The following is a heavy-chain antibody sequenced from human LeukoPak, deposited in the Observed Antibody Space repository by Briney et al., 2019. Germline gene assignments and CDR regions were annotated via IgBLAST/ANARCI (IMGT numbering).Heavy chain of an antibody. CDR2: IKQDGSEK. CDR1: GFTFSSYW. V-gene: IGHV3-7*01. D-gene: IGHD3-10*01. J-gene: IGHJ4*02. CDR3: AKDFLWFGDTTLGDMAIDY. Sequence: PGGSLRLSCAGSGFTFSSYWMSWVRQAPGKGLEWVANIKQDGSEKYYVDSVKGRFTISRDNSKNTLYLQMNSLRAEDTAVYYCAKDFLWFGDTTLGDMAIDYWGQGTLVTVSS.